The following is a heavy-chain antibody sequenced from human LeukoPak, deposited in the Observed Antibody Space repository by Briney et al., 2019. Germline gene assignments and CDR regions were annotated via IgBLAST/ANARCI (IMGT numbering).Heavy chain of an antibody. Sequence: GGSLRLSCAASGFTFSNAWMSWVRQAPGKGLEWVGRIKTKTDGGSTDYAAPVKGRLTISRDDSKNTLYSQMNSLKTEDTAVYYCITLFRGYWGQGSLVTVSS. CDR3: ITLFRGY. J-gene: IGHJ4*02. D-gene: IGHD2-21*01. CDR1: GFTFSNAW. V-gene: IGHV3-15*01. CDR2: IKTKTDGGST.